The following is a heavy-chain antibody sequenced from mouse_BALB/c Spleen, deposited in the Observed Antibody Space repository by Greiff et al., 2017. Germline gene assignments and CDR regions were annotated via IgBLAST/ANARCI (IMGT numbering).Heavy chain of an antibody. CDR2: INPSNGRT. V-gene: IGHV1S81*02. CDR3: ARENYGSSYFDY. CDR1: GYTFTSYW. J-gene: IGHJ2*01. Sequence: QVQLQQPGAELVKPGASVKLSCKASGYTFTSYWMHWVKQRPGQGLEWIGEINPSNGRTNYNEKFKSKATLTVDKSSSTAYMQLSSLTSEDSAVYYSARENYGSSYFDYWGQGTTLTVAS. D-gene: IGHD1-1*01.